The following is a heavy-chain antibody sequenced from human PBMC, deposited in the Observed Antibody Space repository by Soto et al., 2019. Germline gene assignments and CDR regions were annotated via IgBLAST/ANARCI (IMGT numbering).Heavy chain of an antibody. CDR3: ARGDSPVHFDN. CDR2: INGYNGNT. V-gene: IGHV1-18*01. CDR1: GYTFSNYG. Sequence: QVQLAQSGGEVKKPGASVKVSCKASGYTFSNYGIGSVRQAPGQGLEWMGWINGYNGNTNYAQKFQGRVTMTTDTSTTTAYMEVKSLRSDDTAVYYCARGDSPVHFDNWGQGTLVTVSS. J-gene: IGHJ4*02. D-gene: IGHD4-4*01.